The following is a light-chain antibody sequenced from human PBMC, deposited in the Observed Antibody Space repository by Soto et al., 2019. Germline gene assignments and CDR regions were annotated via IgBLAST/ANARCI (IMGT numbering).Light chain of an antibody. CDR1: SSNIGKNH. CDR3: GTWDSSLTAVL. V-gene: IGLV1-51*02. J-gene: IGLJ2*01. CDR2: ESN. Sequence: QSVLTQPPSVSAAPGQKVTISCSGSSSNIGKNHVSWYQQVPGTAPKLLIYESNKRPSGIPDRFSGSKSGTSATLGIAGLQTGDEADYYCGTWDSSLTAVLFGGGTKLT.